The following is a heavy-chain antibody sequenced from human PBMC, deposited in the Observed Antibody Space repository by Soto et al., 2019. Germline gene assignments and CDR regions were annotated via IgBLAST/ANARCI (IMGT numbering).Heavy chain of an antibody. J-gene: IGHJ6*02. CDR1: GYTFTRYA. V-gene: IGHV1-3*01. CDR3: AISNIVAAPYGMDV. D-gene: IGHD6-13*01. Sequence: QVQLVQSGAEVKKPGASVKVSCKASGYTFTRYAMHWVRQAPGQRLEWMGWINAGNGNTKYSQKFQGRVTITRDTXXSTAYMELSSLRSEDTAVYYCAISNIVAAPYGMDVWGQGTTVTVSS. CDR2: INAGNGNT.